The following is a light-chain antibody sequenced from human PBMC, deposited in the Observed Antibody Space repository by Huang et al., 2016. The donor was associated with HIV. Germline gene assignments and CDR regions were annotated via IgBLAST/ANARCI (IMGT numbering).Light chain of an antibody. J-gene: IGKJ4*01. CDR2: DAS. V-gene: IGKV3-11*01. Sequence: EIVLTQSPASLSVFLGDTVTLSCRASQNVKNYLGWYQQKPGQAPRLLIYDASTRPAGIPDRFSAGGAGTDFTLTSNSLETEDFAIYFCQQRADRVTFGGGTRIE. CDR3: QQRADRVT. CDR1: QNVKNY.